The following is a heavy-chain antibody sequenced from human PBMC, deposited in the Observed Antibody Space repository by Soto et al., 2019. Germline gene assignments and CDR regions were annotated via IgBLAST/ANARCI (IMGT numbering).Heavy chain of an antibody. CDR3: AKDRQEYSSSSVFDY. CDR2: ISYDGSNK. Sequence: QVQLVESGGGVVQPGRSLRLSCAASGFTFSSYGMHWVRQAPGKGLEWVAVISYDGSNKYYADSVKGRFTISRDNSKNTLYLQMNSLRAEDTAVYYCAKDRQEYSSSSVFDYWGQGTLVTVSS. V-gene: IGHV3-30*18. D-gene: IGHD6-6*01. J-gene: IGHJ4*02. CDR1: GFTFSSYG.